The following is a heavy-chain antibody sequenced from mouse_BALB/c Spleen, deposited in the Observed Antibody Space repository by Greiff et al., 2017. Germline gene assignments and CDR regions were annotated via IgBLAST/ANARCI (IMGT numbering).Heavy chain of an antibody. CDR1: GYTFTSYW. CDR2: INPSNGRT. V-gene: IGHV1S81*02. D-gene: IGHD2-13*01. CDR3: ARKDYSFAY. Sequence: QVQLKESGAELVKPGASVKLSCKASGYTFTSYWMHWVKQRPGQGLEWIGEINPSNGRTNYNEKFKSKATLTVDKSSSTAYMQLSSLTSEDSAVYYCARKDYSFAYWGQGTLVTVSA. J-gene: IGHJ3*01.